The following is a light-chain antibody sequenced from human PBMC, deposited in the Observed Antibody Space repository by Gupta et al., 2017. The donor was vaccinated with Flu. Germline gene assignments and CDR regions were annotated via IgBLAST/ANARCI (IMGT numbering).Light chain of an antibody. CDR1: QSLLHSNGYNY. V-gene: IGKV2-28*01. J-gene: IGKJ1*01. CDR2: LGS. Sequence: DIVMTQSPLSLPVTPGEPASISCRSSQSLLHSNGYNYLVWYLQKPGQSPQLLIYLGSNRASGVPDRFSGSGSGTDFTLKISRVEAEDVGVYYCMQALQTPRTFGQGTKAEIK. CDR3: MQALQTPRT.